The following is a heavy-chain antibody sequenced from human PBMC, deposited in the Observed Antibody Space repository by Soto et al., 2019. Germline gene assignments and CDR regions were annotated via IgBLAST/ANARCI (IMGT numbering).Heavy chain of an antibody. V-gene: IGHV1-18*01. Sequence: QVQLVQSGAEVKKPGASVKVSCKASGYSFTTYGISWVRQAPGQGLEWMGWISTYNGDTDYAQNLQGRVTMTTDTSTTKAYMELRSLRSDDTAVYYCAREGSRPYYYYGMDVWGQGTTVTVSS. CDR2: ISTYNGDT. CDR1: GYSFTTYG. CDR3: AREGSRPYYYYGMDV. J-gene: IGHJ6*02. D-gene: IGHD2-15*01.